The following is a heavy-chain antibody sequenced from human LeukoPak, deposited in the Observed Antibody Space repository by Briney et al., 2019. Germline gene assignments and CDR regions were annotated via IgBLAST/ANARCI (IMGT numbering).Heavy chain of an antibody. V-gene: IGHV1-2*02. D-gene: IGHD3-10*01. CDR3: AGVIWFGESHYDY. Sequence: GASVKVSCKASGYTFTGYYMHWVRQAPGQGLEWMGWINPNSGGTNYAQKFQGRATMTRDTSISTAYMELSRLRSDDTAVYYCAGVIWFGESHYDYWGQGALVTVSS. J-gene: IGHJ4*02. CDR1: GYTFTGYY. CDR2: INPNSGGT.